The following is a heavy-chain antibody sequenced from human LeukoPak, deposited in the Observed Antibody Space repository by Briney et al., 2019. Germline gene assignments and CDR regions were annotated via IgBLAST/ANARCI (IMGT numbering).Heavy chain of an antibody. Sequence: GGSLRLSCAASGFIFSSYGMHWVRQAPGKGLEWVAYISYDGNMKDYADSVKGRFTVSRDNSKNTLYLQMNSLRAEDTAVYYCARGLYSYGFGAFDIWGQGTMVTVSS. CDR1: GFIFSSYG. D-gene: IGHD5-18*01. CDR3: ARGLYSYGFGAFDI. CDR2: ISYDGNMK. V-gene: IGHV3-30*02. J-gene: IGHJ3*02.